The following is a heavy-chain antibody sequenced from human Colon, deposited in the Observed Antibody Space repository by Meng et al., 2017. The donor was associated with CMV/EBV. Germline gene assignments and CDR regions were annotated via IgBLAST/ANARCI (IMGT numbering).Heavy chain of an antibody. V-gene: IGHV1-2*02. CDR2: INSISGDT. CDR1: GCTFTDYY. Sequence: QVHLVQSGAEVKKPGASGKVSCKTSGCTFTDYYIHWVRQAPGQGLEWMGWINSISGDTNYAQKFQGRVTMTRDTSITTAYMELNSLKSDDTAVYYCGRDRHLDPWGQGTLVTVSS. J-gene: IGHJ5*02. D-gene: IGHD3-3*02. CDR3: GRDRHLDP.